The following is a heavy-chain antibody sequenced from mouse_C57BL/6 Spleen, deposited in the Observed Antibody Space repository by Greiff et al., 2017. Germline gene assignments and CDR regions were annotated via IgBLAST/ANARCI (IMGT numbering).Heavy chain of an antibody. J-gene: IGHJ3*01. V-gene: IGHV5-17*01. CDR2: ISSGSSTI. Sequence: DVKLVESGGGLVKPGGSLKLSCAASGFTFSDYGMHWVRQAPEKGLEWVAYISSGSSTIYYADTVKGRFTISRDNAKNTLFLQMTSLGSEDTAMYYCARTYYYGSSPGFAYWGQGTLVTVSA. CDR1: GFTFSDYG. D-gene: IGHD1-1*01. CDR3: ARTYYYGSSPGFAY.